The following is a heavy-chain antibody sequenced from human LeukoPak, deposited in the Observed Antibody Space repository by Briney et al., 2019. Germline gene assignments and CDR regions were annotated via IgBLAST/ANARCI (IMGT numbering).Heavy chain of an antibody. Sequence: GRSLRLSCAASGFTFSSYPMHWVRQAPGKGLEWVAVISHDGSNKYYADSVKGRFTISRDNSQNTLYLQMNSLRTEDTAVYYCARDGVVGSSRWFSIFDYWGQGTLVTVSS. CDR3: ARDGVVGSSRWFSIFDY. J-gene: IGHJ4*02. V-gene: IGHV3-30*04. CDR1: GFTFSSYP. CDR2: ISHDGSNK. D-gene: IGHD6-13*01.